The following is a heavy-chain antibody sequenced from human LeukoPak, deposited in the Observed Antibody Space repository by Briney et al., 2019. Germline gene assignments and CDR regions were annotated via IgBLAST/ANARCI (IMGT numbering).Heavy chain of an antibody. J-gene: IGHJ4*02. D-gene: IGHD5-18*01. Sequence: ASVKVSCTASGYTFTGYYMHWVRQAPGQGLEWMGWINPNSGGTNYAQKFQGRVTMTRDTSISTAYMELSRLRSDDTAVYYCARDLYSYGFFDYWGQGTLVTVSS. CDR1: GYTFTGYY. CDR3: ARDLYSYGFFDY. CDR2: INPNSGGT. V-gene: IGHV1-2*02.